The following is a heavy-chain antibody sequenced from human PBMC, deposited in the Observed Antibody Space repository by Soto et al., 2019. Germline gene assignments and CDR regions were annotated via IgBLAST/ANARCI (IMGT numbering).Heavy chain of an antibody. CDR1: GFTFSTYD. CDR2: ISGSAYST. V-gene: IGHV3-23*01. CDR3: ARNSSSSFYDY. D-gene: IGHD6-6*01. Sequence: EVQLLESGGGLVQPGGSLRLSWAASGFTFSTYDMTWVRQAPGKGLEWVSSISGSAYSTSYADSVKGRFTISRDNSKNTLYLQMNSLRAEDTALYYCARNSSSSFYDYWGQGTLVTVSS. J-gene: IGHJ4*02.